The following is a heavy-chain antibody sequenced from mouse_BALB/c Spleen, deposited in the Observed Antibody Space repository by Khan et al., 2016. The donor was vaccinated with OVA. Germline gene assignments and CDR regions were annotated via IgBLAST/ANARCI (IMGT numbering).Heavy chain of an antibody. CDR2: ISDGGSYT. J-gene: IGHJ3*01. CDR3: ARAGYGGFAY. Sequence: EVELVESGGGLVKPGGSLKLSCAASGFTFSDYYMYWVRQTPEKRLEWVATISDGGSYTYYQDSVKGRFPISRDNARNNLYLQRSSLKSEDTAMYYCARAGYGGFAYWGQGTLVTVAA. D-gene: IGHD1-1*02. CDR1: GFTFSDYY. V-gene: IGHV5-4*02.